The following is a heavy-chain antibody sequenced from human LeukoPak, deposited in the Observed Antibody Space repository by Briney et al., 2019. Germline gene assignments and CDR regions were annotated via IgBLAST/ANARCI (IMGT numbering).Heavy chain of an antibody. CDR3: ARDPGRIAARSWRAPTDY. Sequence: GGSLRLSCAASGFTFSSYAMSWVRQAPGKGLEWVSAISGSGGSTYYADSVKGRFTISRDNSKNTLYLQMNSLRAEDTAVYYCARDPGRIAARSWRAPTDYWGQGTLVTVSS. J-gene: IGHJ4*02. V-gene: IGHV3-23*01. CDR1: GFTFSSYA. CDR2: ISGSGGST. D-gene: IGHD6-6*01.